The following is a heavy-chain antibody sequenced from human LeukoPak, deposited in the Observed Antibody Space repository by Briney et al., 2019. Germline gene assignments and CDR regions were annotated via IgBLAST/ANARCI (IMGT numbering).Heavy chain of an antibody. V-gene: IGHV1-69*13. CDR2: IIPIFGTA. Sequence: GASVKVPCKASGGTFSSYAISWVRQAPGQGLEWMGGIIPIFGTANYAQKFQGRVTISADESTSTAYMELSSLISEDTAVYYCARGFHPQLQVHRHWGQGTLVTVSS. D-gene: IGHD4-11*01. CDR1: GGTFSSYA. J-gene: IGHJ4*02. CDR3: ARGFHPQLQVHRH.